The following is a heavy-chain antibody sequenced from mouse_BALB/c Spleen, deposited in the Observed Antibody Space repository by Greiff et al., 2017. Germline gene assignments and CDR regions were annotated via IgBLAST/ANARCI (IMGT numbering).Heavy chain of an antibody. Sequence: QVQLQQSGAELVKPGASVKLSCKASGYTFTSYWMHWVKQRPGQGLEWIGEIDPSDSYTNYNQKFKGKATLTVDKSSSTAYMQLSSLTSEDSAVYYCASGNYFDYWGQGTTLTVSS. CDR2: IDPSDSYT. CDR1: GYTFTSYW. V-gene: IGHV1-69*02. J-gene: IGHJ2*01. D-gene: IGHD1-1*02. CDR3: ASGNYFDY.